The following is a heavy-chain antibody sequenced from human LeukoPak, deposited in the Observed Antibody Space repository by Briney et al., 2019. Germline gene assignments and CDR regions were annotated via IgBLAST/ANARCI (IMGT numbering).Heavy chain of an antibody. CDR2: IGQDGSVK. V-gene: IGHV3-7*01. CDR1: GFRFTSYW. D-gene: IGHD2-15*01. CDR3: GNQCSGGICPEN. J-gene: IGHJ4*02. Sequence: PGGSLRLSCAASGFRFTSYWMTWVRQAPGKGLEGVGNIGQDGSVKNYADSVKGRFTISRDNAKNSVFLQMNSLRAEDTAFYYCGNQCSGGICPENWGRGTLVTVSS.